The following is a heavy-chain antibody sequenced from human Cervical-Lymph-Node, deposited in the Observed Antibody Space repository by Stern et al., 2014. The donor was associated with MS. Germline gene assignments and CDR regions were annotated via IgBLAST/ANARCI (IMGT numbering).Heavy chain of an antibody. CDR2: IIPMFGTA. V-gene: IGHV1-69*01. CDR3: ATSAGELTPEAV. J-gene: IGHJ6*02. Sequence: VQLEESGPEVKKPGSSMRVSCKASGGTFSSYAISWVRQAPGQGLEWMGGIIPMFGTANYAQKFQGRVTITADASTSTAYMEVSSLRSDDTAVYYCATSAGELTPEAVWGQGTTVTVFS. CDR1: GGTFSSYA. D-gene: IGHD1-26*01.